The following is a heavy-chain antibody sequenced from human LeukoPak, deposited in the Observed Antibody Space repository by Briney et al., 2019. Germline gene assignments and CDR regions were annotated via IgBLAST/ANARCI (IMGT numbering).Heavy chain of an antibody. D-gene: IGHD6-19*01. V-gene: IGHV1-2*02. J-gene: IGHJ4*02. CDR1: GYTVTGYH. CDR3: ASSSGWYYFHY. Sequence: GVSVKVSCKASGYTVTGYHMHWVRQAPGQGLEWMGWINPNSGGTNDSQKVQCRVTMTRDTSISTAYMELSRLRSDDTAVYYCASSSGWYYFHYWGQGTLVTVSS. CDR2: INPNSGGT.